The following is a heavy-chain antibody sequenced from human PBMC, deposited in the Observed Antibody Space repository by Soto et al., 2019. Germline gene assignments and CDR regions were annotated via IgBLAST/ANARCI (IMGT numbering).Heavy chain of an antibody. D-gene: IGHD2-2*01. CDR2: IIPISGTA. J-gene: IGHJ6*02. CDR3: ARSQGSSTSLEICYYDYYGMDV. V-gene: IGHV1-69*01. CDR1: GGTFSSYA. Sequence: QVQLVQSGAEVKKPGSSVKVSCKASGGTFSSYAISWVRQAPGQGLERMGGIIPISGTANYAQKFQGRVTITAAESTSTVYTALSSLRSEDTAVYFCARSQGSSTSLEICYYDYYGMDVWGQGAKVTVSS.